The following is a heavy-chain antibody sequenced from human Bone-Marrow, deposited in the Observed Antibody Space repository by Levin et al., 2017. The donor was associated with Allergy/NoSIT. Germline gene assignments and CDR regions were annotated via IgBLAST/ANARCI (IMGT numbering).Heavy chain of an antibody. V-gene: IGHV2-5*02. Sequence: TLSLTCTFSGFSLSTSGVGVGWIRQPPGKALEWLALIQWDDDKRYNPSLRRRLTITKDTSKNHVALTRTNMDPVDTATYYCAPGLACCTGGSCSDGAFDIWGQGTMVTVPS. CDR2: IQWDDDK. CDR3: APGLACCTGGSCSDGAFDI. D-gene: IGHD2-15*01. J-gene: IGHJ3*02. CDR1: GFSLSTSGVG.